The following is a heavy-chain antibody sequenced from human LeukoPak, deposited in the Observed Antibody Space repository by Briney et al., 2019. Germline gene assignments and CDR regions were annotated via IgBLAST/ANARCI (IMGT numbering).Heavy chain of an antibody. D-gene: IGHD3-3*01. CDR3: ARGSLIMIFGVVRGANWFDP. CDR1: GGSVSTGGYY. J-gene: IGHJ5*02. Sequence: SQTLSPTCTVSGGSVSTGGYYWSWIRQHPGKGLEWIGYIYYRGSTYYNPSLKSRVTISLDTSKNQFSLKLTSVTAADTAVYYCARGSLIMIFGVVRGANWFDPWGQGTLVTVSS. CDR2: IYYRGST. V-gene: IGHV4-31*03.